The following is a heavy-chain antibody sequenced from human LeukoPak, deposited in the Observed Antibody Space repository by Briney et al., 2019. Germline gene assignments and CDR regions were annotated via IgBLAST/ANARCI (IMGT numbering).Heavy chain of an antibody. CDR3: ARGLDYYDSSGYYYGYAFDI. J-gene: IGHJ3*02. V-gene: IGHV4-30-2*01. Sequence: SETLSLTCTVSGGSISSGGYYWSWIRQPPGKGLEWIGYIYHSGSTYHNPSLKSRVTISVDRSKNQFSLKLSSVTAADTAVYYCARGLDYYDSSGYYYGYAFDIWGQGTMVTVSS. D-gene: IGHD3-22*01. CDR2: IYHSGST. CDR1: GGSISSGGYY.